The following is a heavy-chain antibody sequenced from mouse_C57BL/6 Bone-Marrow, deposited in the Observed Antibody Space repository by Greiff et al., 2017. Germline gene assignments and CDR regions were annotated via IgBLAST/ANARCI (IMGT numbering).Heavy chain of an antibody. D-gene: IGHD1-1*01. CDR3: APGAYGSY. V-gene: IGHV1-82*01. CDR1: GYAFSSSW. Sequence: VQLQQSGPELVKPGASVKISCKASGYAFSSSWMNWVKQRPGKGLEWIGRLYPGDGDTNYNGKFKGKATLTAYKSSSTAYMQLSSLTSEDSAVYFCAPGAYGSYWGQGTTLTVSS. J-gene: IGHJ2*01. CDR2: LYPGDGDT.